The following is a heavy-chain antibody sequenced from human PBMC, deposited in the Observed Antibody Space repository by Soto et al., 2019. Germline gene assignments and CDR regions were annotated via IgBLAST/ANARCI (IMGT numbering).Heavy chain of an antibody. J-gene: IGHJ4*02. CDR3: ARYTGNYSPFDY. D-gene: IGHD1-26*01. Sequence: PGGSLRLSCAASGFPFSSYAMSWVRQAPGKGLEWVSAISGSGGSTYYADSVKGRFTISRDNSKNTLYLQMNSLRAEDTALYYCARYTGNYSPFDYWGQGTLVTSPQ. CDR1: GFPFSSYA. V-gene: IGHV3-23*01. CDR2: ISGSGGST.